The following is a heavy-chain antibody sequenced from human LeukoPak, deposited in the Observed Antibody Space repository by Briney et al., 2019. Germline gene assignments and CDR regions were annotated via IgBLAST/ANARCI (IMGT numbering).Heavy chain of an antibody. V-gene: IGHV3-30*02. J-gene: IGHJ4*02. D-gene: IGHD3-10*01. CDR1: GFTFSSYG. CDR2: IRYDGSNK. CDR3: AKDGSPKHVDFDY. Sequence: GGSLRLSCAASGFTFSSYGMHRVRQAPGKGLEWEAFIRYDGSNKYYADSVKGRFTISRDNSKNTLYLQMNSLRAEDTAVYYCAKDGSPKHVDFDYWGQGTLVTVSS.